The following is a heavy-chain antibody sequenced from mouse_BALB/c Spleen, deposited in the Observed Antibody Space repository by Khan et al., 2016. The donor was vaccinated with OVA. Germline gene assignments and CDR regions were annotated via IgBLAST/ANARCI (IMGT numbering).Heavy chain of an antibody. Sequence: EVELVESGPGLVKPSQSLSLTCTVTGYSITSDYAWNWIRQFPGNKLEWLGYISYSGNTKYNPSLKSQISVTRDTSKNQFFLQLNSVTTEDTATYYCARVHGGDFDYWGQGTTLTVSS. CDR3: ARVHGGDFDY. CDR1: GYSITSDYA. CDR2: ISYSGNT. J-gene: IGHJ2*01. V-gene: IGHV3-2*02.